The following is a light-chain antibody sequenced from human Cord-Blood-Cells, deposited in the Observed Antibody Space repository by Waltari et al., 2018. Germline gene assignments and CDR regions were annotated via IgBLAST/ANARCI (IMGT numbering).Light chain of an antibody. V-gene: IGKV1-39*01. CDR2: AAS. Sequence: DRVNITCRASQSISSYLNWYQQKPGKAPKLLIYAASSLRGVVPSMCSCSGSRTDFTLTISSLQPEYFATYYYQQSYSTWTFGQGTRVEIK. CDR3: QQSYSTWT. J-gene: IGKJ1*01. CDR1: QSISSY.